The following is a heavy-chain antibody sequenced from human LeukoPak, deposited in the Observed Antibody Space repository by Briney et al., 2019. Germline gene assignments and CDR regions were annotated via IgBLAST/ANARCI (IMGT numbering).Heavy chain of an antibody. Sequence: ASVKVSCKASGYTFTSYGISWVRQAPGQGLEWMGWISAYNGNTNYAQKLQGRATMTTDTSTSTAYMELRSLRSDDTAVYYCARGTTLGRLGNAFDIWGQGTMVTVSS. J-gene: IGHJ3*02. D-gene: IGHD3-3*01. CDR1: GYTFTSYG. CDR3: ARGTTLGRLGNAFDI. V-gene: IGHV1-18*01. CDR2: ISAYNGNT.